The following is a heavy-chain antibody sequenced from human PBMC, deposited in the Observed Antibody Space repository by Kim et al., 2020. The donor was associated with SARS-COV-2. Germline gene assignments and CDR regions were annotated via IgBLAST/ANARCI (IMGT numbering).Heavy chain of an antibody. D-gene: IGHD1-7*01. Sequence: STTKYADSVTGRLTISQDNTKNSLYIQRNSLRAEDTAVYYCVRENYWHFDIWGQGTMVTVSS. J-gene: IGHJ3*02. CDR3: VRENYWHFDI. V-gene: IGHV3-11*06. CDR2: STT.